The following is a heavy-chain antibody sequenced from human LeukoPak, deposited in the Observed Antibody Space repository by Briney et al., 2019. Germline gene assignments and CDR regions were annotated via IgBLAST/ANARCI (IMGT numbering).Heavy chain of an antibody. V-gene: IGHV4-34*01. Sequence: SETLSLTCAVYGGSFSGYYWSWIRQPPGKGLEWIGEINHSGSTNYNPSLKSRVTISVDTSKNQFSLKLSSVTAADTAVYYCAANGYYTIEYWGQGTLVTVSS. CDR1: GGSFSGYY. CDR3: AANGYYTIEY. D-gene: IGHD1-26*01. CDR2: INHSGST. J-gene: IGHJ4*02.